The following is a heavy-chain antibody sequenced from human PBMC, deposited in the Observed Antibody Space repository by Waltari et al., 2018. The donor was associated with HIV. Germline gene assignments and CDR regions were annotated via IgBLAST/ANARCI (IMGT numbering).Heavy chain of an antibody. CDR2: ISASGGSP. CDR3: AKVLDYGGDHWYFDL. J-gene: IGHJ2*01. CDR1: GFTFNNYI. D-gene: IGHD4-17*01. Sequence: EVQLVESGGNLVKPGDSLRLSCAAFGFTFNNYIMTWVRQAPGKGLEWVSAISASGGSPFYADSVKGRFTISRDNSKNTLYLQMNSLRAEDSALYFCAKVLDYGGDHWYFDLWGRGTLVTVFS. V-gene: IGHV3-23*04.